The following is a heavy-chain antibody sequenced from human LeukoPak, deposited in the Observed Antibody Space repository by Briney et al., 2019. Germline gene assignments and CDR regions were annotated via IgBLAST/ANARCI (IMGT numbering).Heavy chain of an antibody. J-gene: IGHJ5*02. CDR1: GYTFTGYY. D-gene: IGHD3-3*01. CDR2: INPNSGGT. V-gene: IGHV1-2*02. Sequence: GASVKVSCKASGYTFTGYYMHWVRQAPGQGLEWMGWINPNSGGTNYAQKFQGRVTMTRDTSISTAYMELSSLKSDDTAVYYCAKTTHELTYYDFWSGYYRGDNWFDPWGQGTLVTVSS. CDR3: AKTTHELTYYDFWSGYYRGDNWFDP.